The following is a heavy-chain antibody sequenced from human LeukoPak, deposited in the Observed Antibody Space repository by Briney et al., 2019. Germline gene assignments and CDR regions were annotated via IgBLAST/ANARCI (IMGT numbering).Heavy chain of an antibody. Sequence: SETLSLTCTVSGGSVSSYYWSWMRQPPGKGLEWIAYTYYSGSTNYNPSLKSRVTISVDTSKSQFSLKLSSVTAADTAVYYCARTAMVRGVIASYYMDVWGKGTTVTVSS. CDR1: GGSVSSYY. D-gene: IGHD3-10*01. V-gene: IGHV4-59*02. J-gene: IGHJ6*03. CDR2: TYYSGST. CDR3: ARTAMVRGVIASYYMDV.